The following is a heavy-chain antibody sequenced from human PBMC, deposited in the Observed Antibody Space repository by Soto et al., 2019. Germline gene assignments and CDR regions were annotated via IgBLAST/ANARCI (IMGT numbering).Heavy chain of an antibody. CDR2: ISGTGGDT. CDR3: AREGWESRSPRIAF. J-gene: IGHJ4*02. V-gene: IGHV3-23*01. Sequence: DVQLLESGGGLVQSGGSLSLSCAASGFIFTNFGMSWVRQAPGRGLEWVATISGTGGDTDYADSVKGRFTISRYNSRNPVSLQMVPLRVEDTAVYYCAREGWESRSPRIAFWGQGSLVAVST. D-gene: IGHD3-16*01. CDR1: GFIFTNFG.